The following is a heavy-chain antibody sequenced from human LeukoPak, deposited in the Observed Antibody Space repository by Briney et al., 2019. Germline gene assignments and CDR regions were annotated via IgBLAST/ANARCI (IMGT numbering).Heavy chain of an antibody. V-gene: IGHV4-59*01. Sequence: SETLSLTCTVSGGSISSYYWSWIRQPPGKGLEWIGYIYYSGSTNYNPSLKSRVTISVDTSKNQFSLKLSSVTAADTAVYYCARQAYSYGYSYAYFDYWGQGTLVTVSS. D-gene: IGHD5-18*01. CDR3: ARQAYSYGYSYAYFDY. J-gene: IGHJ4*02. CDR1: GGSISSYY. CDR2: IYYSGST.